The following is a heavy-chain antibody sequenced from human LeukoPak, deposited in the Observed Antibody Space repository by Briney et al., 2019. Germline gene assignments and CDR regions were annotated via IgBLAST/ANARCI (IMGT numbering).Heavy chain of an antibody. V-gene: IGHV4-59*01. CDR1: GGSISSYY. J-gene: IGHJ3*02. D-gene: IGHD5-18*01. Sequence: SETLSLTCTVSGGSISSYYWSWIRQPPGKGLEWIGYIYYSGSTNYNPSLKSRVTISADTSKNQFSLKLSSVTAADTAVYYCARDGYSSSIAFDIWGQGTMVTVSS. CDR2: IYYSGST. CDR3: ARDGYSSSIAFDI.